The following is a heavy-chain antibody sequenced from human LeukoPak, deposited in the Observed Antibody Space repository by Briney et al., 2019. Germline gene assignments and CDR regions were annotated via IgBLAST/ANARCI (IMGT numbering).Heavy chain of an antibody. J-gene: IGHJ4*02. Sequence: SETLSLTCTVSGGSINNSSYFWGWIRQSPGKELEWIASIYYRGSTYYNPSLKSRVTIFLDTSESQVSLRLYSVTAADTAVYYCAGHLTYFKWGSFYTYYYFDNWGQGTLVTVSS. V-gene: IGHV4-39*01. CDR2: IYYRGST. D-gene: IGHD3-16*01. CDR1: GGSINNSSYF. CDR3: AGHLTYFKWGSFYTYYYFDN.